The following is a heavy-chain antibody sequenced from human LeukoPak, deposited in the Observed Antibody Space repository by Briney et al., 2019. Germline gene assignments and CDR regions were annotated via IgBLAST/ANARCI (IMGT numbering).Heavy chain of an antibody. CDR2: IYPGGSET. CDR1: GYSFNNYW. D-gene: IGHD1-26*01. Sequence: PGGSLKISCKGLGYSFNNYWNAWVRQRPGKGLEWMGIIYPGGSETRYDPSFQGQVTISADSSTSTAYLQWSSLRASDTAMYYCARRLGATQPYFDFWGQGTLVTVSS. J-gene: IGHJ4*02. CDR3: ARRLGATQPYFDF. V-gene: IGHV5-51*01.